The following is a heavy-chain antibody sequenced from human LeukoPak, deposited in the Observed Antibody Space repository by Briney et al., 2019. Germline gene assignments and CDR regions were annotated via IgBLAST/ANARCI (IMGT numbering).Heavy chain of an antibody. D-gene: IGHD1-1*01. CDR3: ARDARTIKERSDAFDI. Sequence: SETLSLTCAVYGGSFSGYYWSWIRQPPGKGLEWIGEINHSGSTNYNPSLKSRVTISVDTSKNQFSLKLTSVTAADTAVYYCARDARTIKERSDAFDIWGQGTMVTVSS. J-gene: IGHJ3*02. CDR1: GGSFSGYY. CDR2: INHSGST. V-gene: IGHV4-34*01.